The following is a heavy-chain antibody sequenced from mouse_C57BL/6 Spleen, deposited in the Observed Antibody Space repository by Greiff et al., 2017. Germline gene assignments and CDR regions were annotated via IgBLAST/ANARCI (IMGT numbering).Heavy chain of an antibody. J-gene: IGHJ3*01. CDR2: IYPVSGET. CDR3: ARRGAYDSFAY. Sequence: VQLVESGAELASPGASVTLSCKASGYTFTDHIMNWVKKRPGQGLEWIGRIYPVSGETNYNQKFMGKATLTVDKSSSTAYMLLSSLTSEDSAVYFCARRGAYDSFAYWGQGTLVTVSA. CDR1: GYTFTDHI. D-gene: IGHD2-12*01. V-gene: IGHV1-11*01.